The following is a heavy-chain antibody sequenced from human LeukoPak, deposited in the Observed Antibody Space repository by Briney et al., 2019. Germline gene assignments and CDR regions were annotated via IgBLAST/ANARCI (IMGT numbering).Heavy chain of an antibody. CDR2: INARGRTT. Sequence: GSLTVSCQASGYTFTGYNIHWVRQAPGQGLEWMGWINARGRTTNYAQKFQGRLIITRDTSISTAYMDLGRLRSDDTAVYFCARIKWNDVDAIDYWGQGTLVRLST. V-gene: IGHV1-2*02. J-gene: IGHJ4*02. CDR3: ARIKWNDVDAIDY. D-gene: IGHD1-20*01. CDR1: GYTFTGYN.